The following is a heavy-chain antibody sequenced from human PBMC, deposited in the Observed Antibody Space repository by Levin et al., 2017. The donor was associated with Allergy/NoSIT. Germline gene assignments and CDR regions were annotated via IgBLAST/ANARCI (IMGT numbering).Heavy chain of an antibody. J-gene: IGHJ4*02. CDR3: AKEGGVLFTLPDY. D-gene: IGHD2-8*01. V-gene: IGHV3-30*18. CDR2: ISYDGSNK. CDR1: GLTFSSYG. Sequence: GGSLRLSCAASGLTFSSYGMHWVRQAPGKGLEWVAVISYDGSNKYYADSVKGRFTISRDNSKNTLYLQMNSLRAEDTAVYYCAKEGGVLFTLPDYWGQGTLVTVSS.